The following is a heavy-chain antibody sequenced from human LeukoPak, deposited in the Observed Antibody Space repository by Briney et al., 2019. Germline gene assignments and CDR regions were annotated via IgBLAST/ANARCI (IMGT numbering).Heavy chain of an antibody. J-gene: IGHJ3*02. D-gene: IGHD2-2*01. Sequence: SETLSLTCAVSGYSISSGYYWGWIRQPPGKGLEWIGSIYHSGSTYYNPSLKSRVTISVDTSKNQFSLNLSSVTAADTAVYYCARHDGGYCSSTSCYGAFDIWGQGTMVTVSS. V-gene: IGHV4-38-2*01. CDR2: IYHSGST. CDR3: ARHDGGYCSSTSCYGAFDI. CDR1: GYSISSGYY.